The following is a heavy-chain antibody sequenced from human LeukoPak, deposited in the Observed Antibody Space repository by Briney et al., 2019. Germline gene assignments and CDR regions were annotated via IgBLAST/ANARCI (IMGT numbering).Heavy chain of an antibody. D-gene: IGHD3-9*01. CDR1: GYTFTSYG. CDR3: ARGKRFTYYDILTGYHNWFDP. J-gene: IGHJ5*02. V-gene: IGHV1-18*01. CDR2: ISAYNGNT. Sequence: ASVKVSCKASGYTFTSYGISWVRQAPGQGLEWMGWISAYNGNTNYVQKLQGRVTMTTDTSTSTAYMELSSLRSEDTAVYYCARGKRFTYYDILTGYHNWFDPWGQGTLVTVSS.